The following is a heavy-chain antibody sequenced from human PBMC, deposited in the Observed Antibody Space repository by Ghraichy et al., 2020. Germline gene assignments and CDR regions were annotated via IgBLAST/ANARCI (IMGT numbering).Heavy chain of an antibody. CDR2: IYYSGST. J-gene: IGHJ3*02. CDR3: ATRGGGYYDSSGAFDI. CDR1: GGSISSYY. Sequence: SDTLSLTCTVYGGSISSYYWSWIRQPPGKGLEWIGYIYYSGSTNYNPSLKSRVTISVDTSKNQFSLKLSSVTAADTAVYYCATRGGGYYDSSGAFDIWGQATLVT. D-gene: IGHD3-22*01. V-gene: IGHV4-59*01.